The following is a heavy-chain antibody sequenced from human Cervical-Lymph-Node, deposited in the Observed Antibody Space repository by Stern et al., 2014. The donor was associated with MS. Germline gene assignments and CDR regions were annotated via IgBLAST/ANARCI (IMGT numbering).Heavy chain of an antibody. J-gene: IGHJ4*02. CDR3: ARERGDYSSSGLDY. CDR2: ISASRGTI. D-gene: IGHD6-6*01. V-gene: IGHV3-48*02. CDR1: GFTFSFHS. Sequence: EVQLEESGGGLVQPGGSLRLSCTASGFTFSFHSMNWVRQAPGKGLEWISYISASRGTIFYADSVKGRFTISRDNADNSVYLQMNSLRDEDTAVYYCARERGDYSSSGLDYWGQGTLVTVSS.